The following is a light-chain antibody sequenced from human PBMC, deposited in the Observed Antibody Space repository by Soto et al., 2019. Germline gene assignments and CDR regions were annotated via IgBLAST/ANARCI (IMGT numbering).Light chain of an antibody. CDR2: GAS. V-gene: IGKV3-20*01. CDR1: QSVSSSS. CDR3: HQYGTSPYT. Sequence: EIELTQSPGTLSLSPGERATLSCRASQSVSSSSLAWYQQKPGLAPRLLIYGASSRATGIPDRFSGSGSGTDFTLTISRLEPEDFAVYYCHQYGTSPYTFGQGTKLEIK. J-gene: IGKJ2*01.